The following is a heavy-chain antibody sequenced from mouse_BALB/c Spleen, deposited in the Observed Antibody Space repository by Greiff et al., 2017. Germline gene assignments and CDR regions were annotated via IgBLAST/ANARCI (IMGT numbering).Heavy chain of an antibody. D-gene: IGHD2-3*01. CDR1: GFTFSSYT. J-gene: IGHJ3*01. Sequence: EVNVVESGGGLVKPGGSLKLSCAASGFTFSSYTMSWVRQTPEKRLEWVATISSGGSYTYYPDSVKGRFTISRDNAKNTLYLQMSSLKSEDTAMYYCTRDGYYWFAYWGQGTLVTVSA. V-gene: IGHV5-6-4*01. CDR2: ISSGGSYT. CDR3: TRDGYYWFAY.